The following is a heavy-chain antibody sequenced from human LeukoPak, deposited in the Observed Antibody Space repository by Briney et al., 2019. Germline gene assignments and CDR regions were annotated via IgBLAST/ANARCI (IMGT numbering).Heavy chain of an antibody. V-gene: IGHV3-21*01. J-gene: IGHJ4*02. Sequence: KPGGSLRLSCAASGYTFSSYSINWVHQAPGKGLEWVSSISVRSNYIYYADSVRGRFSISRDDARDSLYLQMNSLRAEDTAVYYCVRLRRNSDTSGFYYYYDYWGQGTLVTVSS. CDR2: ISVRSNYI. D-gene: IGHD3-22*01. CDR1: GYTFSSYS. CDR3: VRLRRNSDTSGFYYYYDY.